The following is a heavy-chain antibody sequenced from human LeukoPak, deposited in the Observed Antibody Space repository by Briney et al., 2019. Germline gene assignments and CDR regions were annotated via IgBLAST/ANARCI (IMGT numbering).Heavy chain of an antibody. CDR2: ISSSSSTI. Sequence: GGSLRLSCAASGFTFSSYSMNWVRQAPGKGLEWVSYISSSSSTIYYADSVKGRFTISRDNAKNSLYLQMNSLRAEDTAVYYCARDHYDSSWAYWSQGTLVTVSS. CDR3: ARDHYDSSWAY. D-gene: IGHD3-22*01. CDR1: GFTFSSYS. V-gene: IGHV3-48*01. J-gene: IGHJ4*02.